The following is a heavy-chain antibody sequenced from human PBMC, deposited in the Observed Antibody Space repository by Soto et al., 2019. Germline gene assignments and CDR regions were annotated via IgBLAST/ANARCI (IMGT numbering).Heavy chain of an antibody. CDR3: ARAGDAFDF. J-gene: IGHJ3*01. V-gene: IGHV1-18*01. Sequence: QVHLLQSGPEIKKPGASVKVSCKASGYIFTIYGVSWVRQAPGQGLEWMAWISANNGDTNYAQKFQDRITVTTDTSTSTAYMGLRSLRSDDTAVYYCARAGDAFDFWGQGTMVAVSS. CDR2: ISANNGDT. CDR1: GYIFTIYG.